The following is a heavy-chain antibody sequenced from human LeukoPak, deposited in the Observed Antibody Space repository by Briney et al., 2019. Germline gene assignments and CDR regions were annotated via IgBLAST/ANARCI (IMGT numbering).Heavy chain of an antibody. CDR3: AKGRRIAMVPGVDDY. CDR2: ISGSGGST. CDR1: GFTFSSYA. Sequence: PGGSLRLSCAASGFTFSSYAMSWVCQAPGKGLEWVSAISGSGGSTYYADSVKGRFTISRDNSKNTLYLQMNSLRAEDTAVYYCAKGRRIAMVPGVDDYWGQGTLVTVSS. D-gene: IGHD6-19*01. V-gene: IGHV3-23*01. J-gene: IGHJ4*02.